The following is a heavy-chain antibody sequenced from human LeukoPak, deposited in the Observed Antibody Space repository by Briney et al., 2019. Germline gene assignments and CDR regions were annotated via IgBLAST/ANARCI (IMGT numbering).Heavy chain of an antibody. D-gene: IGHD4-17*01. Sequence: PGGSLRLSCATSGFSFSNAWMSWVRQAPGKGLEWVGRIKSKTDGGATDYAAPVKGRFTISRDDSKNTLYLQMNSLKTEDTAVYYCTLRGTTPSFSDYWGQGTLVTVSS. V-gene: IGHV3-15*01. CDR3: TLRGTTPSFSDY. CDR1: GFSFSNAW. CDR2: IKSKTDGGAT. J-gene: IGHJ4*02.